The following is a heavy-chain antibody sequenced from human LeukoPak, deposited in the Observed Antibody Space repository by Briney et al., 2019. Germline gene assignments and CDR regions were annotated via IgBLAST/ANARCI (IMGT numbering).Heavy chain of an antibody. J-gene: IGHJ4*02. CDR2: IYYSGST. D-gene: IGHD3-16*01. CDR3: ARGWGTSHFDY. Sequence: SETLSLTCTVSGGSISSGDYYWSWIRQPPGKGLEWIGYIYYSGSTYYNPSLKSRVTISVDTSKNQFSLKLSSVTAADTAVYYCARGWGTSHFDYWGQGTLVTVSS. V-gene: IGHV4-30-4*08. CDR1: GGSISSGDYY.